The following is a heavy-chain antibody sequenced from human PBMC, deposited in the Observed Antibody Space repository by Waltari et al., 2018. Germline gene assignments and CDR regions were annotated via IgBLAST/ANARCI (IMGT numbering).Heavy chain of an antibody. CDR2: IRYEGSNK. D-gene: IGHD3-10*01. V-gene: IGHV3-30*02. J-gene: IGHJ6*03. Sequence: QVQLVESGGGVVQPGGSLRLSCAASGFTFSSYGMHWVRPGTGKGPGGVAFIRYEGSNKYYADSVKGRFTISRDNSKNTLYLQMNSLRAEDTAVYYCAKEGSGSYTYYYMDVWGKGTTVTVSS. CDR1: GFTFSSYG. CDR3: AKEGSGSYTYYYMDV.